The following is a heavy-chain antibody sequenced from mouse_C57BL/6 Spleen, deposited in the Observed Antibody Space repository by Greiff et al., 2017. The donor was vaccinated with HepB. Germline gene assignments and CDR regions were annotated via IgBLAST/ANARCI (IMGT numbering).Heavy chain of an antibody. CDR2: IWTGGGT. CDR3: ARNAPDGYYGVWFAY. D-gene: IGHD2-3*01. CDR1: GFSLTSYA. V-gene: IGHV2-9-1*01. J-gene: IGHJ3*01. Sequence: VQLVESGPGLVAPSQSLSITCTVSGFSLTSYAISWVRQPPGKGLEWLGVIWTGGGTNYNSALKSRLSISKDNSKSQVFLKMNSLQTDDTARYYCARNAPDGYYGVWFAYWGQGTLVTVSA.